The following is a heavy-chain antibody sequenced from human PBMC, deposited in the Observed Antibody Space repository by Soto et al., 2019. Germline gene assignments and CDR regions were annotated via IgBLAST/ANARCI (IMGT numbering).Heavy chain of an antibody. J-gene: IGHJ6*02. D-gene: IGHD3-3*01. V-gene: IGHV3-48*03. Sequence: PGGSLRLSCSASGFTFSSYEMNWDRQAPGKGLEWVSYISDSGRTIYYADSVKGRFTVSRDDDQHSVYLQMDSLRAEDTAEYYCARDLLHYDFLRGYSAYFFYGMDVWGQETTVTV. CDR2: ISDSGRTI. CDR3: ARDLLHYDFLRGYSAYFFYGMDV. CDR1: GFTFSSYE.